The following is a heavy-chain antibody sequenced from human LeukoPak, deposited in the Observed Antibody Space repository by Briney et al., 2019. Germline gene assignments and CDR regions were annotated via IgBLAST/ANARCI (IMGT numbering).Heavy chain of an antibody. CDR2: ISGSGGST. CDR1: GFTFSSYA. D-gene: IGHD3-3*01. CDR3: AAKYDFWSGYYFLVY. J-gene: IGHJ4*02. Sequence: GGSLRLSCAASGFTFSSYAMSWVRQAPGKGLEWVSAISGSGGSTYYADSVKGRFTISRDNSKNTLYLQMDSLRAEDTAVYYCAAKYDFWSGYYFLVYWGQGTLVTVSS. V-gene: IGHV3-23*01.